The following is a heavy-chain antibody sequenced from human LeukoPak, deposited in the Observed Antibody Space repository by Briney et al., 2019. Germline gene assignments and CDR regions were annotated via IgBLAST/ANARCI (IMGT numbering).Heavy chain of an antibody. CDR3: ARGPYLYDSSGYYYYFDY. V-gene: IGHV3-20*04. Sequence: GGSLRLSCAASGFTVSSSYMSWVRQAPGKGLEWVSGINWNGGSTGYADSVKGRFTISRDNAKNSLYLQMNSLRAEDTALYYCARGPYLYDSSGYYYYFDYWGQGTLVTVSS. D-gene: IGHD3-22*01. J-gene: IGHJ4*02. CDR1: GFTVSSSY. CDR2: INWNGGST.